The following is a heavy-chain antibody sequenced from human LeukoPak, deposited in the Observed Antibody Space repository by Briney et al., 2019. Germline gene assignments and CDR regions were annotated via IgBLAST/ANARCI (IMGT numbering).Heavy chain of an antibody. CDR1: GYTFTGYY. D-gene: IGHD5-12*01. V-gene: IGHV1-2*02. J-gene: IGHJ6*02. CDR3: ARDREYSGYDSPYGMDV. Sequence: ASVKVSCKASGYTFTGYYMHWVRQAPGQGLEWMGWINPNSGGTNYAQKFQGRVTMTRDTSISTAYMELSRLRSDGTAVYYCARDREYSGYDSPYGMDVWGQGTTVTVSS. CDR2: INPNSGGT.